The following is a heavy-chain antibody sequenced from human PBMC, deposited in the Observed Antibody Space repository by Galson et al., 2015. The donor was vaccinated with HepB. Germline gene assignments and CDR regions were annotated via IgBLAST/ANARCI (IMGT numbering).Heavy chain of an antibody. CDR1: GYTFTSYG. Sequence: SVKVSCKASGYTFTSYGISWVRQAPGQGLEWMGWISAYNGNTNYAQKLQGRVTMTTDTSTSTAYMELRSLRSDDTAVYYCARVSRGSSNPYYYYYGMDVWGQGTTVTVSS. J-gene: IGHJ6*01. V-gene: IGHV1-18*01. CDR3: ARVSRGSSNPYYYYYGMDV. CDR2: ISAYNGNT. D-gene: IGHD6-13*01.